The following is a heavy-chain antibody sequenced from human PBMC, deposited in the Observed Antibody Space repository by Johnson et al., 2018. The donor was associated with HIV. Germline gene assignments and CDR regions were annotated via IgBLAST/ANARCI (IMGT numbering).Heavy chain of an antibody. Sequence: VQLVESGGGLVKPGGSLRLSCAASGFTFSSYDMHWVRQATGKGLEWVSAIGTAGDTYYPGSVKGRFTISRENAKNSLYLQMNSLRAEDTAVYYCAKVRSRWTTFDDAFDIWGQGTLVTVSS. V-gene: IGHV3-13*01. CDR2: IGTAGDT. D-gene: IGHD4-11*01. J-gene: IGHJ3*02. CDR1: GFTFSSYD. CDR3: AKVRSRWTTFDDAFDI.